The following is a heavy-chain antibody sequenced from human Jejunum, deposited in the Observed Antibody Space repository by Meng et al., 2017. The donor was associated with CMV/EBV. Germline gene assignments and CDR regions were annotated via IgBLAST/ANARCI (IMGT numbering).Heavy chain of an antibody. Sequence: QVQLVQSGAEVKKPGASVKDSCKTSGYTFTTYGISWVRQAPGQGLEWVGWSSTSNGNTHYAQKVQDRVTMTTDTSTSTAYMELRSLTSDDTAVYYCVRDFWSDFYAYWGQGTLVTVSS. CDR3: VRDFWSDFYAY. CDR1: GYTFTTYG. D-gene: IGHD3-3*01. V-gene: IGHV1-18*01. J-gene: IGHJ4*02. CDR2: SSTSNGNT.